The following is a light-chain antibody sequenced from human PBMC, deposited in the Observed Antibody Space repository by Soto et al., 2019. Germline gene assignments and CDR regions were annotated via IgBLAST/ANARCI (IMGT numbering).Light chain of an antibody. V-gene: IGKV3-20*01. CDR3: QQYGSSPYT. J-gene: IGKJ2*01. CDR2: AVS. CDR1: QTVTSSY. Sequence: EIVLTQSPGTLSLSPGERATLSCRASQTVTSSYLLWYQQKPSQAPRLLIYAVSTRATGIPDRFSGSGSGTDFTLTISKLEPEDFAVYYCQQYGSSPYTFGQGTNLEIK.